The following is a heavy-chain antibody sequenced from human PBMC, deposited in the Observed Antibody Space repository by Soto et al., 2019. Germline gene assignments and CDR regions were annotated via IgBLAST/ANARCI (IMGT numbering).Heavy chain of an antibody. D-gene: IGHD6-19*01. Sequence: GGSLRLSCSASGFTFSSYAMHWVRQAPGKGLEYVSAISSNGGSTYYADSVKGRFTISRDNSKNTLYLQMSSLRAEDTAVYYCVKGGGGSGWFDNFDYWGQGTLVTVSS. CDR2: ISSNGGST. V-gene: IGHV3-64D*08. CDR3: VKGGGGSGWFDNFDY. J-gene: IGHJ4*02. CDR1: GFTFSSYA.